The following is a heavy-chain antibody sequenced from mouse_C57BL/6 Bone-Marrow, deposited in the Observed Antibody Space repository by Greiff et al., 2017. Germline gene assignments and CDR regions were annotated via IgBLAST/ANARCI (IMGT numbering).Heavy chain of an antibody. CDR2: ISNGGGST. D-gene: IGHD1-1*01. Sequence: EVQLVESGGGLVQPGGSLKLSCAASGFTFSDYYMYWVRQTPEKRLEWVAYISNGGGSTYYPDTVKGRFTISRDNAKNTLYLQMSRLKSEDTAMYYCARWGSSYTYYAMDYWGQGTSVTVSS. V-gene: IGHV5-12*01. J-gene: IGHJ4*01. CDR3: ARWGSSYTYYAMDY. CDR1: GFTFSDYY.